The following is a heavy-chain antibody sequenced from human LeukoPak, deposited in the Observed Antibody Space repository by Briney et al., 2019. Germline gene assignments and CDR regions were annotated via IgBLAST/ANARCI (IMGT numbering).Heavy chain of an antibody. CDR1: GFTFDDYD. CDR2: ISSSHSTI. CDR3: ARGSSIDYVWGTYRQFDY. V-gene: IGHV3-48*03. J-gene: IGHJ4*02. D-gene: IGHD3-16*02. Sequence: PGGSLRLSCAASGFTFDDYDMNWVRQAPGKGLEWLSYISSSHSTIYSADSVKGRFTISRDNAKNSLYLQMNSLRAEDTAVYYCARGSSIDYVWGTYRQFDYWGQGTLVTVSS.